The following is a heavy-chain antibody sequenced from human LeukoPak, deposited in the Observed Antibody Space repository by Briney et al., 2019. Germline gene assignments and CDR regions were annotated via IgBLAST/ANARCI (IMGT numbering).Heavy chain of an antibody. D-gene: IGHD2-21*02. V-gene: IGHV4-39*07. CDR2: IYYSGST. J-gene: IGHJ4*02. CDR3: AQVLSGGDCL. CDR1: GGSISSSSYY. Sequence: SETLSLTCTVSGGSISSSSYYWGWIRQPPGKGLEWIGSIYYSGSTYYNPSLKSRVTISVDTSKNPFSLKLSSVTAADTAVYYCAQVLSGGDCLWGQGTLVTVSS.